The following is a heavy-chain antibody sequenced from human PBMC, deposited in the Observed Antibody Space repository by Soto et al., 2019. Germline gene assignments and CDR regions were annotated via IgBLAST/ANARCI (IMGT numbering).Heavy chain of an antibody. CDR1: GYTFPSYG. V-gene: IGHV1-18*01. D-gene: IGHD6-19*01. J-gene: IGHJ3*02. Sequence: ASVKVSCQASGYTFPSYGTSWVRQAPGQGLEWMGWISAYNGNTNYAQKLQGRVTMTTDTSTSTAYMELRSLRSDDTAVYYCARFGIAVAGFDAFDIWGQGTMVTVSS. CDR3: ARFGIAVAGFDAFDI. CDR2: ISAYNGNT.